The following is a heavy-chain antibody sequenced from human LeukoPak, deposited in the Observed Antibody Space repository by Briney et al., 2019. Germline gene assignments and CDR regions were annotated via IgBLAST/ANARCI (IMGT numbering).Heavy chain of an antibody. Sequence: SETLSLTCTVSGGSISSGGYYWSWIRQHPGKGLEWIGYIYYSGSTNYNPSLKSRVTISVDTSKNQFSLKLSSVTAADTAVYYCARGRMGTTIFGVVIELGFDYWGQGTLVTVSS. V-gene: IGHV4-31*03. CDR2: IYYSGST. J-gene: IGHJ4*02. D-gene: IGHD3-3*01. CDR3: ARGRMGTTIFGVVIELGFDY. CDR1: GGSISSGGYY.